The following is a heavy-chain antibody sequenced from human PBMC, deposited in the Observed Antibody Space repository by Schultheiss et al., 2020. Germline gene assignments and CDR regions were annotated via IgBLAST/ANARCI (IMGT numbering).Heavy chain of an antibody. D-gene: IGHD6-19*01. V-gene: IGHV3-11*01. CDR2: ISSSGSSI. Sequence: LSLTCAVSGGSISSSNWWSWVRQPPGKGLEWVSYISSSGSSIYYADSMKGRFTISRDNAKNSLFLQMNSLRAEDTALYYCAKDISVAVAGNIDYWGQGTLVTVSS. CDR1: GGSISSSNW. CDR3: AKDISVAVAGNIDY. J-gene: IGHJ4*02.